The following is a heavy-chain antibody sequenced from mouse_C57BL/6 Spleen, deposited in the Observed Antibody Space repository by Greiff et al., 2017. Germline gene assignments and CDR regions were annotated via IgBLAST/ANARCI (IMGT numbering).Heavy chain of an antibody. CDR1: GYTFTSYW. D-gene: IGHD2-10*02. CDR2: IYPGSGST. Sequence: QVQLQQPGAELVKPGASVKMSCKASGYTFTSYWINWVKQRPGPGLEWIGDIYPGSGSTNYNEPFKSKDTLTVDTSSRTAYMQLISLTSEDAAVYCGTRGYDPYYAMDYWGQGTSGTVSS. V-gene: IGHV1-55*01. CDR3: TRGYDPYYAMDY. J-gene: IGHJ4*01.